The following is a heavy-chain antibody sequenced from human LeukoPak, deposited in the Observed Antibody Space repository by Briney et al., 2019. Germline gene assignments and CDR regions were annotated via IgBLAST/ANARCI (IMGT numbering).Heavy chain of an antibody. V-gene: IGHV3-23*01. CDR2: MSGSGSST. CDR1: GVAFSNVA. CDR3: AKGEYSYGYLFDY. J-gene: IGHJ4*02. D-gene: IGHD5-18*01. Sequence: RGSLRLSCAASGVAFSNVALSSGRQSPGHRVEGGSTMSGSGSSTYYAASVKGRSTISSDHSTNTLYLQMTSLRAEDTAVYYCAKGEYSYGYLFDYWGQGTLVTVSS.